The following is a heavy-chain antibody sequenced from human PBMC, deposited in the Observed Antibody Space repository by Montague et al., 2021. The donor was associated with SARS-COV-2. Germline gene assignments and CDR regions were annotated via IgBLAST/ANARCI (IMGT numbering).Heavy chain of an antibody. CDR1: GGSLSSSSYY. Sequence: SETLSLTCTVSGGSLSSSSYYWGWIRQPPGKGLEWVGSFFYSGSTYYNPSLKSRVTISVDTSKNQFSLKLSSVTAADTAVYYCARVRGITMIVVVIAGAFDIWGQGTMVTVSS. V-gene: IGHV4-39*07. CDR3: ARVRGITMIVVVIAGAFDI. J-gene: IGHJ3*02. D-gene: IGHD3-22*01. CDR2: FFYSGST.